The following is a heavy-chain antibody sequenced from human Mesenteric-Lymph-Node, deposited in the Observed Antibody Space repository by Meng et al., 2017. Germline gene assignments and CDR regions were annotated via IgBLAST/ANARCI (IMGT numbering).Heavy chain of an antibody. CDR1: GGSFSGQY. CDR2: AYPGGST. D-gene: IGHD6-19*01. V-gene: IGHV4-34*01. CDR3: ARGYGWYTY. Sequence: QVQLQQWGAGLLKPSETLSRTCAVYGGSFSGQYWNWIRQPQGKGLEWIGEAYPGGSTSYNPSLKGRVTISVDTSKNQFSLKLNSVTAAVTGFYYCARGYGWYTYWGQGTLVTVSS. J-gene: IGHJ4*02.